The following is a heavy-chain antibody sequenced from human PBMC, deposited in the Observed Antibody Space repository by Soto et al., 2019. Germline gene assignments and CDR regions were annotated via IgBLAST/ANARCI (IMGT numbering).Heavy chain of an antibody. Sequence: ESLPRPYTVSVGYMSSYYSSWIRQPIGKGLEWIGYIYYSGSTNYNPSLKSRVTISVDTSKNQFSLKLSSVTAADTAVYYCARWAAAGIGRNWFDPWGQGTLVTVSS. V-gene: IGHV4-59*01. CDR3: ARWAAAGIGRNWFDP. J-gene: IGHJ5*02. CDR2: IYYSGST. D-gene: IGHD6-13*01. CDR1: VGYMSSYY.